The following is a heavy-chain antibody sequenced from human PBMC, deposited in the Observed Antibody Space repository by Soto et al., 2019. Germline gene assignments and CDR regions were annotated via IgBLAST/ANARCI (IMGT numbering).Heavy chain of an antibody. CDR2: INPSTGTT. CDR3: ACASWDRVRGVKEFDY. V-gene: IGHV1-46*01. D-gene: IGHD3-10*01. J-gene: IGHJ4*02. CDR1: GYTFTNDY. Sequence: QVQLVQSGAEVKKPGASVKVSCKASGYTFTNDYMHWVRQAPGQGLEWMGIINPSTGTTSYAQKFQIRVTMTRDTSTSTDHVELSSLRYDATAVYYCACASWDRVRGVKEFDYWGQGTLVTVSS.